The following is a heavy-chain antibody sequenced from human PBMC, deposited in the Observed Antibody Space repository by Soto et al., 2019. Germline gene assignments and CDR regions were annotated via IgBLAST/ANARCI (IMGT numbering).Heavy chain of an antibody. Sequence: PGGSLRLSCAASGFTFSSYAMHWVRQAPGKGLEWVAVISYDGSNKYYADSVKGRFTISRDNSKNTLYLQMNSLRAEDTAVYYCARDRRTTVVQSTYYYYYGMDVWGQGTTVTVSS. V-gene: IGHV3-30-3*01. CDR2: ISYDGSNK. CDR1: GFTFSSYA. J-gene: IGHJ6*02. CDR3: ARDRRTTVVQSTYYYYYGMDV. D-gene: IGHD4-17*01.